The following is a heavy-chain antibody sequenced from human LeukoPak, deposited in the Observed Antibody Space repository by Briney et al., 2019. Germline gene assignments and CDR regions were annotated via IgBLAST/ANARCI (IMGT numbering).Heavy chain of an antibody. V-gene: IGHV1-2*02. CDR3: ARGLRGSPAFDY. CDR1: GYTFTGYY. Sequence: ASVKVSCKASGYTFTGYYMHWVRQVPGQGLEWMGWINPNSGGTSYAQKFQGRVTMTRNTSINTAYMELSRLRSDDTAVYYCARGLRGSPAFDYWGQGTLVTVSS. D-gene: IGHD2-2*01. J-gene: IGHJ4*02. CDR2: INPNSGGT.